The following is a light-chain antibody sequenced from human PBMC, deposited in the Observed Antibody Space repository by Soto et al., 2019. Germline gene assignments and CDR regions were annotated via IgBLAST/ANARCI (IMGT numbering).Light chain of an antibody. Sequence: EIVLTQSPATLSLSPGDRATLSCRASQSVSTYLAWYQQKPGQAPSLLIYDASNRATGIPARFSGSGSGTDFTLTISSLEPEDFAVYYCQQRSNWPVTFGQGTNGEIK. CDR3: QQRSNWPVT. CDR1: QSVSTY. V-gene: IGKV3-11*01. J-gene: IGKJ1*01. CDR2: DAS.